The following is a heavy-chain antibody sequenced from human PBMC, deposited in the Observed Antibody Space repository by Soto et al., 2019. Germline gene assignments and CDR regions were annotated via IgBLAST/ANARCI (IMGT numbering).Heavy chain of an antibody. CDR1: GGSISSGDYY. J-gene: IGHJ5*02. D-gene: IGHD6-6*01. CDR2: IYYSGST. CDR3: ASERPEGARLDP. V-gene: IGHV4-30-4*01. Sequence: QVQLQESGPGLVKPSQTLSLTCTVSGGSISSGDYYWSWIRQPPGKGLEWIGYIYYSGSTYYNPSLKGRVTISVDTSKYPFSLKLSSVTAADTAVYYCASERPEGARLDPWGQGTLVTVSS.